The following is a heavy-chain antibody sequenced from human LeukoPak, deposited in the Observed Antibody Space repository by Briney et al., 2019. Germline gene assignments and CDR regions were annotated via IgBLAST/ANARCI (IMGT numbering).Heavy chain of an antibody. CDR1: GFTFSSYA. CDR3: AKDPLHPRYYDSSASKIGFNWFDP. D-gene: IGHD3-22*01. CDR2: ISGSGGST. Sequence: GGSLRLSCAASGFTFSSYAMSWVRQAPGKGLEWVSAISGSGGSTYYADSVKGRFTISRDNSKNTLYLQMNSLRAEDTAVYYCAKDPLHPRYYDSSASKIGFNWFDPWGQGTLVTVSS. V-gene: IGHV3-23*01. J-gene: IGHJ5*02.